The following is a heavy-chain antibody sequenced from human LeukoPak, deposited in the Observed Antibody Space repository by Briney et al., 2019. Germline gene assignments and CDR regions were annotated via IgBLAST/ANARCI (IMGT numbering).Heavy chain of an antibody. CDR3: ARAKRDGYNSHFDY. CDR2: IIPIFGTS. V-gene: IGHV1-69*13. CDR1: GGTFSSYA. J-gene: IGHJ4*02. D-gene: IGHD5-24*01. Sequence: SVKVSCKASGGTFSSYAISWVRQAPGQGLEWMGGIIPIFGTSNYAQKFQGRVTITADESTSTAYMELSSLRSEDTAVYYCARAKRDGYNSHFDYWGQGTLVTVSS.